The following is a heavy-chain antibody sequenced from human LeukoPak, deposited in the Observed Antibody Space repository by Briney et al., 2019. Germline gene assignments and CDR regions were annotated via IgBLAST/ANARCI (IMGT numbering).Heavy chain of an antibody. J-gene: IGHJ1*01. CDR2: ILYGGPIK. CDR3: GKDIEKYCSGGCYFHH. CDR1: RFTPSSYR. D-gene: IGHD2-15*01. V-gene: IGHV3-30*18. Sequence: GGSLRLSCAAPRFTPSSYRVRWVCQAPGKGLEWVAVILYGGPIKYYAESVKGRYTISRDNAKNTLYLQMNSLRAEETAAYYCGKDIEKYCSGGCYFHHWGQGTLVTVSS.